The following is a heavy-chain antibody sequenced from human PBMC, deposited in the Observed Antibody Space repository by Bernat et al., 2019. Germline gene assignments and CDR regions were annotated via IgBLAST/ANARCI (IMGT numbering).Heavy chain of an antibody. V-gene: IGHV3-33*01. CDR1: GFTFSSYG. Sequence: QVQLVESGGGVVQPGRSLRLSCAASGFTFSSYGMHWVRQAPGKGLEWVAVIWYDGSNKYYADSVKGRFTISRDNSKNTLYLQMNSLRAEDTAVYYCARDRIVVVPGYGMDVWGQGTTVTVSS. CDR2: IWYDGSNK. J-gene: IGHJ6*02. D-gene: IGHD2-2*01. CDR3: ARDRIVVVPGYGMDV.